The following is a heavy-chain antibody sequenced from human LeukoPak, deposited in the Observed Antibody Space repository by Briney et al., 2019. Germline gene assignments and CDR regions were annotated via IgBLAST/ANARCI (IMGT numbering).Heavy chain of an antibody. CDR2: INPSGGST. J-gene: IGHJ4*02. D-gene: IGHD3-22*01. CDR3: ARGVDYYDSSGYSRFDY. Sequence: ASVKVSCKASGYTFTSYYMHWVRQAPGQGLEWMGIINPSGGSTSYAQKFQGRVTMTRDTSTSTVYMELSSLRSEDTAVYYCARGVDYYDSSGYSRFDYWGQGTLVTVSS. V-gene: IGHV1-46*01. CDR1: GYTFTSYY.